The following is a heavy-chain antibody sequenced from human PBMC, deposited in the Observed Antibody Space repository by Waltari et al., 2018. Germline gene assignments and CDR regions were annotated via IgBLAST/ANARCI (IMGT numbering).Heavy chain of an antibody. Sequence: QVQLVESGGGVVQPGRSLRLSCAASGFIFSTYAMQWFRQAPGKGLESVAYISYDGSIEYCDSVKGRFTISRDNSKNTLYRQMTSLRPEDTAVYYCARGLRFPLYYFDSWGQGTLVTVSS. D-gene: IGHD3-10*01. V-gene: IGHV3-30-3*01. CDR3: ARGLRFPLYYFDS. CDR2: ISYDGSIE. CDR1: GFIFSTYA. J-gene: IGHJ4*02.